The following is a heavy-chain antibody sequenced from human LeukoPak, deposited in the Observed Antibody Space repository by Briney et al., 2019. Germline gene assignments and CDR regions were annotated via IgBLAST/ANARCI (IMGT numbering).Heavy chain of an antibody. D-gene: IGHD3-10*01. V-gene: IGHV3-21*05. J-gene: IGHJ5*02. Sequence: GGSLRLSCAASGFTFSSYAMHWVRQAPGKGLEWVSYISSSSSYTNYADSVKGRFTISRDNAKNSLYLQMNSLRAEDTAVYYCATNGWDRGPPNWFDPWGQGTLVTVSS. CDR1: GFTFSSYA. CDR2: ISSSSSYT. CDR3: ATNGWDRGPPNWFDP.